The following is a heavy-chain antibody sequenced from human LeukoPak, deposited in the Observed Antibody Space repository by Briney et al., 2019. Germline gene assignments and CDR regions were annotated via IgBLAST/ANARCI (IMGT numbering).Heavy chain of an antibody. CDR1: GFTFSSYG. V-gene: IGHV3-23*01. CDR2: ISGSGGST. Sequence: GGSLRLSCAASGFTFSSYGMSWVRQAPGKGLEWVSAISGSGGSTYYADSVKGRFTISRDNSKNTLYLQMNSLRAEDTAVYYCARGYCSSTSCYLDAFDIWGQGTMVTVSS. J-gene: IGHJ3*02. D-gene: IGHD2-2*01. CDR3: ARGYCSSTSCYLDAFDI.